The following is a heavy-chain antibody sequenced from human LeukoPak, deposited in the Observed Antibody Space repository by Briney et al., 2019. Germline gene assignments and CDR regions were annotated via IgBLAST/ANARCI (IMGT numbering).Heavy chain of an antibody. Sequence: SETLSLTSNVSGGSISSATYYWGWLRQPPGKGLEWIGSIYYTGTTYYSPSLKSRVTISVHTSKNQLSLKLNSVTAADTAVYYCARHRGYSYGSTFDYWGQGTLVTVSS. D-gene: IGHD5-18*01. CDR1: GGSISSATYY. V-gene: IGHV4-39*01. J-gene: IGHJ4*02. CDR3: ARHRGYSYGSTFDY. CDR2: IYYTGTT.